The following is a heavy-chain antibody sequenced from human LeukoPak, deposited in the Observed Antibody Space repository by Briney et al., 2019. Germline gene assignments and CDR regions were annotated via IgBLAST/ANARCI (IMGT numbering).Heavy chain of an antibody. J-gene: IGHJ4*02. CDR3: ARRGSGWSREFDY. Sequence: PETLSLTCTVSGGSISSSSYYWGWIRQPPGKGLEWIGSIYYSGSTYYNPSLKSRVTISVDTSKSQFSLKLNSVIAADTAVYYCARRGSGWSREFDYWGQGTLVTVSS. CDR1: GGSISSSSYY. D-gene: IGHD6-19*01. CDR2: IYYSGST. V-gene: IGHV4-39*01.